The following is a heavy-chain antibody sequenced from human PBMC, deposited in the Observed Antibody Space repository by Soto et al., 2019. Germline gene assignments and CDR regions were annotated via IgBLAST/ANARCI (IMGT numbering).Heavy chain of an antibody. CDR3: ARGYYDSSGYLGAFDI. Sequence: SQTLSLTCAISGDSVSSNSSAWNCISQSPSRGLEWLGRTYYRSKWYNDYAVSVKSRITINPDTSKNQFSLQLNSVTPEDTAVYYCARGYYDSSGYLGAFDIWGQGTMVTVSS. J-gene: IGHJ3*02. CDR1: GDSVSSNSSA. D-gene: IGHD3-22*01. V-gene: IGHV6-1*01. CDR2: TYYRSKWYN.